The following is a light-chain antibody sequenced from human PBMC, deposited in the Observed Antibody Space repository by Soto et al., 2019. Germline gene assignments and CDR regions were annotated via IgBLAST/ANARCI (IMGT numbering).Light chain of an antibody. CDR3: QQYNSYSPWT. V-gene: IGKV1-5*02. J-gene: IGKJ1*01. Sequence: DIPMTQSPSTLSAAVGDRATXIRLASQSISSWLAWYQQKPGKAPKLLIYDASTLQTGVPSRFGGGGPGTEFTLTISGLQPDDFATYYCQQYNSYSPWTFGPGTKVDIK. CDR1: QSISSW. CDR2: DAS.